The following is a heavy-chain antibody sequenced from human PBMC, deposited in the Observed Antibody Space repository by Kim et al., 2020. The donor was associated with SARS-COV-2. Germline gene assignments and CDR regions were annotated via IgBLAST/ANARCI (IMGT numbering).Heavy chain of an antibody. CDR1: GGSISSSSYY. CDR2: IYYSGST. J-gene: IGHJ4*02. Sequence: SETLSLTCTVSGGSISSSSYYWGWIRQPPGKGLEWIGSIYYSGSTYYNPSLKSRVTISVDTSKNQFSLKLSSVTAADTAVYYCARAPKYYDSSGYYQYCFDYWGQGTLVTVSS. D-gene: IGHD3-22*01. V-gene: IGHV4-39*07. CDR3: ARAPKYYDSSGYYQYCFDY.